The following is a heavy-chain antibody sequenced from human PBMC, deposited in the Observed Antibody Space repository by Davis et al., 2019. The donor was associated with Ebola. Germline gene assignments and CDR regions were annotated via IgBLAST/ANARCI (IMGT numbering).Heavy chain of an antibody. V-gene: IGHV3-21*01. CDR3: ARPKGDYLADAFDI. Sequence: DSVKGRFTISRDNARNLLYLQMNSLSADDTAVYYCARPKGDYLADAFDIWGQGTLVTVSS. D-gene: IGHD4-11*01. J-gene: IGHJ3*02.